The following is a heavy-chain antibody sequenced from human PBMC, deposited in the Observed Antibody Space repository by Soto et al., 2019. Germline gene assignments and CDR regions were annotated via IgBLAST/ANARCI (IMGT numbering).Heavy chain of an antibody. CDR1: GYTFTSYD. Sequence: GASVKVSCKASGYTFTSYDIYWVRQSTGQGLEWMGWMNPTSGNTGYAQKFQGRVTMTRNTSISTAYMELSSLRSEDTAVYYCARVIPAAGYYYYYYMDVWGKGTTVTVSS. D-gene: IGHD2-2*01. CDR3: ARVIPAAGYYYYYYMDV. CDR2: MNPTSGNT. V-gene: IGHV1-8*01. J-gene: IGHJ6*03.